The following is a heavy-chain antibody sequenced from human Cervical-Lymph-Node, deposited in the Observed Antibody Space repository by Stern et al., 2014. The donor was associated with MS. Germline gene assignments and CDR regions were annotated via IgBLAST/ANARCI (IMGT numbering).Heavy chain of an antibody. CDR2: VSFDGRDK. Sequence: VQLEESGGGVVQPGRSLRLSCVASGFIFRNYAAHWVRQPQGKGLEWVALVSFDGRDKYYTDSVKGRFTVSRDNSKNTLYLEMNSLRLEDTAVYYCAKGGSGSYLDWGQGSLVTVSS. J-gene: IGHJ4*02. CDR1: GFIFRNYA. CDR3: AKGGSGSYLD. V-gene: IGHV3-30*18. D-gene: IGHD1-26*01.